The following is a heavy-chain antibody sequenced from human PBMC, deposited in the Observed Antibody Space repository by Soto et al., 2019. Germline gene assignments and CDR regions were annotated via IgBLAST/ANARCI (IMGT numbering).Heavy chain of an antibody. Sequence: SVKVSFKASGGTFSSYAISWVRQAPGQGLEWMGGIIPIFGTANYAQKFQGRVTITADESTSTAYMELSSLRSEDTAVYYCARVYPRDFWSGYYNWFDPWGQGTLVTVSS. CDR1: GGTFSSYA. CDR2: IIPIFGTA. CDR3: ARVYPRDFWSGYYNWFDP. J-gene: IGHJ5*02. V-gene: IGHV1-69*13. D-gene: IGHD3-3*01.